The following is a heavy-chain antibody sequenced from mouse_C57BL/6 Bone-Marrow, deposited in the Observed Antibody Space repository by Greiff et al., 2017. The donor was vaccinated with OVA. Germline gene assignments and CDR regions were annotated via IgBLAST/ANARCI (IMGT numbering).Heavy chain of an antibody. J-gene: IGHJ3*01. D-gene: IGHD4-1*01. Sequence: QVQLKESGAELVRPGASVKLSCKASGYTFTDYYINWVKQRPGQGLEWIARIYPGSGNTYYTEKFKGKATLTAEKSSSTAYMQLSSLTSEDSAVYFCASGSFAYWGRGTLVTVSA. CDR1: GYTFTDYY. CDR3: ASGSFAY. CDR2: IYPGSGNT. V-gene: IGHV1-76*01.